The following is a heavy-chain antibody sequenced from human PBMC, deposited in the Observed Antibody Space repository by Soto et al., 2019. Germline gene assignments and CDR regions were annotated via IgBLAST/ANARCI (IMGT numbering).Heavy chain of an antibody. CDR3: ARGHFDSRGYSNALDY. D-gene: IGHD3-22*01. CDR2: IYYSGST. V-gene: IGHV4-59*01. J-gene: IGHJ4*02. Sequence: SETLSLTCTVSGGSISSYYWSWIRQPPGKGLEWIAYIYYSGSTNYNPSLKSRVAISGDTSKNHVSLILKSVNIADSAIYYCARGHFDSRGYSNALDYWGQGIQVTVSS. CDR1: GGSISSYY.